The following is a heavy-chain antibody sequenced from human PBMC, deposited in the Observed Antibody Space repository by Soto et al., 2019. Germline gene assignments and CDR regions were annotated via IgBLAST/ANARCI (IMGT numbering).Heavy chain of an antibody. Sequence: QVQLVQSGAEVKKPGSSVKVSCKASGGTFSSYAVSWVRQAPGQGLEWMGGIIPIFGTANYAQKFQSRVTITADESTSTAYMELSSLRSEDTAVYYSARDYGDHLGFFDYWGQGTLVTVSS. CDR1: GGTFSSYA. CDR3: ARDYGDHLGFFDY. D-gene: IGHD4-17*01. V-gene: IGHV1-69*01. CDR2: IIPIFGTA. J-gene: IGHJ4*02.